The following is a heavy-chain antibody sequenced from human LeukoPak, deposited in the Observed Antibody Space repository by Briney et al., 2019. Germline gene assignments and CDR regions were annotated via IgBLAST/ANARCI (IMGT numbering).Heavy chain of an antibody. Sequence: SETLSLTCTVSGGSISSYYWSWIRQPPGKGLEWIGYIYYSGSTNYNPSLKSRVTISVDTSKNQFSLKLSSVTAADTAVYYCASGYYDSSGNTPLWDYWGQGTLVTVSS. CDR2: IYYSGST. V-gene: IGHV4-59*01. J-gene: IGHJ4*02. CDR3: ASGYYDSSGNTPLWDY. CDR1: GGSISSYY. D-gene: IGHD3-22*01.